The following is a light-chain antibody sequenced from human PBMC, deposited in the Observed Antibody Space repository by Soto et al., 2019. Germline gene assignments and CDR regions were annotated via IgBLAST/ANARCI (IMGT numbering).Light chain of an antibody. CDR3: QQSYSTPIT. Sequence: DIQMTQSPSSVSASVGDRVTITCLASQGISSYLAWYQQKPGKAPNLLIYAASSLQSGVPSRFSGSGSGTDFSLTISSLQPEDFATYYCQQSYSTPITFGQGTRLE. CDR1: QGISSY. V-gene: IGKV1-39*01. J-gene: IGKJ5*01. CDR2: AAS.